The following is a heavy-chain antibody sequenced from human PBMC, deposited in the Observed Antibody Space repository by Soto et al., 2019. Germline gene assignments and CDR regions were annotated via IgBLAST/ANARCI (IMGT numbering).Heavy chain of an antibody. CDR2: ISGSGGST. V-gene: IGHV3-23*01. D-gene: IGHD3-22*01. Sequence: PGGSLRLSCAASGFTFSSYGMSWVRQATGKGLEWVSAISGSGGSTYYADSLKGRFTISRDNSKNTLYLQMNSLRAEDTAVYYCAKETYYYDSSGSTDYWGQGTLVTVSS. J-gene: IGHJ4*02. CDR3: AKETYYYDSSGSTDY. CDR1: GFTFSSYG.